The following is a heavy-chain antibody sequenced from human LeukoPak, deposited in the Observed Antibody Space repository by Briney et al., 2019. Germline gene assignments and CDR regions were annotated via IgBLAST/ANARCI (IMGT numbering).Heavy chain of an antibody. CDR1: GDSVSSSYW. J-gene: IGHJ4*02. Sequence: SETLSLTCAVSGDSVSSSYWWSWVRQPPGKGLEWIGEIYHSGNTNFNPSLKGRVTISIDKSKNQFTLKLSSVTAADTAVYYCARVNNWNFYFGYWGQGTLVTVSS. CDR2: IYHSGNT. V-gene: IGHV4-4*02. D-gene: IGHD1-7*01. CDR3: ARVNNWNFYFGY.